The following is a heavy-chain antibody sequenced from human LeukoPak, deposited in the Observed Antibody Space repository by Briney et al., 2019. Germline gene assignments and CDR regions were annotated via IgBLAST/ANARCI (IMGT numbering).Heavy chain of an antibody. Sequence: PGGSLRLSCAASGFTFSSYEMNWVRQAPGKGLEWVSYISSSGSTIYYADSVKGRFTISRDNAKNSLYLQMNSLRAEDTAVYYCARGDCSGGSCYYYYYYMDVWGKGTTVTVSS. J-gene: IGHJ6*03. CDR3: ARGDCSGGSCYYYYYYMDV. V-gene: IGHV3-48*03. CDR1: GFTFSSYE. D-gene: IGHD2-15*01. CDR2: ISSSGSTI.